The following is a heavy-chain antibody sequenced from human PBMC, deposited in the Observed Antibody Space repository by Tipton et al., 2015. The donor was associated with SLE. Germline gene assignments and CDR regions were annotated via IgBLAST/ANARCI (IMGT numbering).Heavy chain of an antibody. J-gene: IGHJ5*02. Sequence: SLRLSCTASGFNFGNFAMTWVRQAPGKGLEWVSTIGQKGIYTHYTDSVRGRFTISRDNSNNTMVLQMNSLVAEDTATYYCVRENYWGWFDPGGPGALFTV. CDR2: IGQKGIYT. CDR1: GFNFGNFA. D-gene: IGHD2-21*01. CDR3: VRENYWGWFDP. V-gene: IGHV3-23*01.